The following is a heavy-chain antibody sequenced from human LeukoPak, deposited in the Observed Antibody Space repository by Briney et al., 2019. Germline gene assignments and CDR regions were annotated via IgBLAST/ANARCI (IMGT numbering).Heavy chain of an antibody. D-gene: IGHD5-18*01. J-gene: IGHJ4*02. CDR1: GFTFSSYW. CDR3: AKVVSIGYSYGYFDY. Sequence: GGSLRLSCAASGFTFSSYWMSWVRQAPGKGLEWVAVISYDGSNKYYADSVKGRFTISRDNSKNTLYLQMNSLRAEDTAVYYCAKVVSIGYSYGYFDYWGQGTLVTVSS. V-gene: IGHV3-30*18. CDR2: ISYDGSNK.